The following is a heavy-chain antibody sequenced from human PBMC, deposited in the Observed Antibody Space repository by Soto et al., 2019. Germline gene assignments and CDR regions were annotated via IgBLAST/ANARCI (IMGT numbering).Heavy chain of an antibody. Sequence: KPGGSLRLSCTASGFTFSDDYMSWIRQAPGKGLEWLAYISGSGSTTYYTDSVKGRFAISRDNARTSLYLQINSLRVEDSAVYYCARSSLTYFEFWGQGTLVTVSS. CDR3: ARSSLTYFEF. CDR1: GFTFSDDY. CDR2: ISGSGSTT. J-gene: IGHJ4*02. V-gene: IGHV3-11*01.